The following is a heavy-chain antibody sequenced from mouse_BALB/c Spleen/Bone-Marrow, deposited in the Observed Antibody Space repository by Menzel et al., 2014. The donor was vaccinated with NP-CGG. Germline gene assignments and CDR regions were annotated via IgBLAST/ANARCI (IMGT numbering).Heavy chain of an antibody. D-gene: IGHD2-14*01. J-gene: IGHJ2*01. Sequence: VQLKESGAELVKPGASVRLSCTASGFNIKDTYIHWVKQRPEQGLEWIGRIDPANGNTKYDPKFQGKATITADTSSNTAYLQHSSLTSEDTAVYYCASYRLRTYFDYWGQGTTLTVSS. CDR3: ASYRLRTYFDY. CDR2: IDPANGNT. V-gene: IGHV14-3*02. CDR1: GFNIKDTY.